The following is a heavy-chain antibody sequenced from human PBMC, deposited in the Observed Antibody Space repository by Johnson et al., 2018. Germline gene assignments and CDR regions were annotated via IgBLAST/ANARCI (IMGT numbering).Heavy chain of an antibody. V-gene: IGHV3-30*04. CDR1: GFTFSTYA. D-gene: IGHD3-22*01. CDR2: ISYDGSNK. J-gene: IGHJ3*02. Sequence: VESGGGVVQPGRSLRLSCAASGFTFSTYAMHWVRQAPGKGLEWVAVISYDGSNKYYADSVKGRFTISRDNSKNTLYLQMNSLRAEDTAVYYCARDGNYDDISGYHDAFDSWGQGTMVTVSS. CDR3: ARDGNYDDISGYHDAFDS.